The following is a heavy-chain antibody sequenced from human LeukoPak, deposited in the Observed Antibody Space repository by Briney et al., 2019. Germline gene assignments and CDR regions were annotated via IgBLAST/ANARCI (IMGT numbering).Heavy chain of an antibody. CDR2: ISSGGSTI. J-gene: IGHJ4*02. V-gene: IGHV3-48*03. CDR3: AIGGQKLVRVFTF. D-gene: IGHD6-13*01. CDR1: GFTFRSYE. Sequence: PGGSLRLSCAASGFTFRSYEMNWVRQAPGRGLEWVSYISSGGSTIYYADSVKGRFTISRDNNKNSLYLQMNSLRTEDTALYYCAIGGQKLVRVFTFWGQGTLVTVSS.